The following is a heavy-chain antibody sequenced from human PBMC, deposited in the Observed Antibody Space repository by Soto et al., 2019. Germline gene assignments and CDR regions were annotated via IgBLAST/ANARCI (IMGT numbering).Heavy chain of an antibody. CDR2: IYYSGST. Sequence: PSETLSLTCTVSGGSISSYYWSWIRQPPGKGLEWIGYIYYSGSTNYNPSLKSRVTISVDTSKNQFSLKLSSVTAADTAVYYCARSSGWYWFDPWGQGTLVTVS. J-gene: IGHJ5*02. V-gene: IGHV4-59*01. D-gene: IGHD6-19*01. CDR3: ARSSGWYWFDP. CDR1: GGSISSYY.